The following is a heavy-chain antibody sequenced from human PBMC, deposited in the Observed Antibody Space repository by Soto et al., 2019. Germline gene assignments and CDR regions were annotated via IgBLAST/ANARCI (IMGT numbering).Heavy chain of an antibody. CDR2: IYYSGST. CDR3: ARLKSSSSSGGYYYYYGMDV. D-gene: IGHD6-6*01. CDR1: GGSISSSSYY. J-gene: IGHJ6*02. V-gene: IGHV4-39*01. Sequence: NPSETLSLTCTVSGGSISSSSYYWGWIRQPPGKGLEWIRSIYYSGSTYYNPSLKSRVTISVDTSKNQFSLKLSSVTAADTAVYYCARLKSSSSSGGYYYYYGMDVWGQGTTVTVSS.